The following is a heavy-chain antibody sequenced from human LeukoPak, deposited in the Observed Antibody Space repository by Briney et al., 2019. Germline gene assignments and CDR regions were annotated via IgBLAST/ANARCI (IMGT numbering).Heavy chain of an antibody. CDR2: ISPYNDNP. CDR3: ARVVAAAPVHYGMDV. D-gene: IGHD2-2*01. V-gene: IGHV1-18*01. CDR1: GYTFTIYG. J-gene: IGHJ6*02. Sequence: ASVKVSCKASGYTFTIYGVSWVRQAPGQGLEWMGWISPYNDNPDYAQKLQGRGTMTTDTSTSTAYMELRSLTSDDTAVYYCARVVAAAPVHYGMDVWGQGTPVTVSS.